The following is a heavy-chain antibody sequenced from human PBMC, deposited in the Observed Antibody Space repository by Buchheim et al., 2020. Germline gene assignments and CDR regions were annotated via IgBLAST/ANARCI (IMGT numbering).Heavy chain of an antibody. Sequence: QVQLVESGGGVVQPGRSLRLSCAESGFIFSVYAMHWVRQAPGKGLEWVAVTSSDGSVKHYADSVQGRFTISRDTSTNTLYLEMNSLRLDDTSVDYCARSPGGNYEAYWDYGGQG. V-gene: IGHV3-30*03. CDR2: TSSDGSVK. D-gene: IGHD1-26*01. J-gene: IGHJ4*02. CDR3: ARSPGGNYEAYWDY. CDR1: GFIFSVYA.